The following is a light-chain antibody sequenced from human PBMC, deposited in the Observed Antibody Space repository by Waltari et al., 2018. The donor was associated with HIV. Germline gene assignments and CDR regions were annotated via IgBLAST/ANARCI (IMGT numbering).Light chain of an antibody. J-gene: IGLJ2*01. CDR2: YVS. Sequence: SALTQPASVSGSPGQSLTISCTGTSGDVGGYNFVSWYQKHPGKAPKPIIYYVSSRPSGFSIRFAGSRSANTASLTISGLQVEDEADYFCSSYTSSGPRYVLFGGGTRLTVL. CDR1: SGDVGGYNF. CDR3: SSYTSSGPRYVL. V-gene: IGLV2-14*03.